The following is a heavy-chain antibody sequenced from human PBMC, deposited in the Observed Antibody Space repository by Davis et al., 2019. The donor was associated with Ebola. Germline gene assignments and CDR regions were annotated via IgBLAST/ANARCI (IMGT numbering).Heavy chain of an antibody. V-gene: IGHV3-21*01. CDR2: ISSASTYI. J-gene: IGHJ4*02. Sequence: GGSLRLSCAASGFTFSSYNIIWARQAPGKGLEWVSSISSASTYIHIADSVKGRFTISRDNAKNSLFLQMNSLRVEDTAVYHCARMSGVWYGGNDYWGQGTLVTVSS. CDR3: ARMSGVWYGGNDY. CDR1: GFTFSSYN. D-gene: IGHD4-23*01.